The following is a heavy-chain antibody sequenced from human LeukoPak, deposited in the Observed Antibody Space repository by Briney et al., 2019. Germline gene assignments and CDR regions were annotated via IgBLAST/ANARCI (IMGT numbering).Heavy chain of an antibody. CDR2: INTNTGNP. Sequence: ASVKVSCKASGYTFTSYGISWVRQAPGQGLEWMGWINTNTGNPTYAQGFTGRFVFSLDTSVSTAYLQISSLKAEDTAVYYCARALLPNYYYMDVWGKGTTVTVSS. V-gene: IGHV7-4-1*02. J-gene: IGHJ6*03. D-gene: IGHD3-22*01. CDR3: ARALLPNYYYMDV. CDR1: GYTFTSYG.